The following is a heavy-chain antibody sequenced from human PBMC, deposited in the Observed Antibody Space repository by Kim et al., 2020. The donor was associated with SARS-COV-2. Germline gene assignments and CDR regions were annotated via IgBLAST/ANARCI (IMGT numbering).Heavy chain of an antibody. CDR2: ISSDSTYI. D-gene: IGHD2-15*01. Sequence: GGSLRLSCAGSGFTFSGYSMNWVRQAPGKGLEWVSSISSDSTYIYYADSVKGRFTISRDNAKNSLYVQMNSLRPEDTAVYYCAIAPGGGNNCLAYGGQGTL. CDR3: AIAPGGGNNCLAY. J-gene: IGHJ4*02. V-gene: IGHV3-21*01. CDR1: GFTFSGYS.